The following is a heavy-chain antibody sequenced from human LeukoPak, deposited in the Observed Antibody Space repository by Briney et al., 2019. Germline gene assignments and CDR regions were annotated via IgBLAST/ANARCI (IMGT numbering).Heavy chain of an antibody. CDR2: INTNTGNP. J-gene: IGHJ2*01. Sequence: ASVKVSCKASGYTFTGYYMHWVRQAPGQGLEWMAWINTNTGNPTYAQGFTGRFVFSLDTSISTAYLHISGLKAEDTAVYYCARIYYSSSYDYWYFDLWGRGTLVTVSS. CDR1: GYTFTGYY. D-gene: IGHD6-13*01. V-gene: IGHV7-4-1*02. CDR3: ARIYYSSSYDYWYFDL.